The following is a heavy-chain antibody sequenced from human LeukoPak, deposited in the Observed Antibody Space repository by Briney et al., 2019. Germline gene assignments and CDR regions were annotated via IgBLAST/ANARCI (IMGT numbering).Heavy chain of an antibody. CDR1: GFTFSSYA. CDR3: AKDAVRVGSGYYYGSAFDI. CDR2: ISGSGGST. V-gene: IGHV3-23*01. J-gene: IGHJ3*02. Sequence: GGSLRLSCAASGFTFSSYAMSWVRQAPGKGLEWVSAISGSGGSTYYADSVKGRFTISRDNSKNTLYLQMNSLRAEDTAVYYCAKDAVRVGSGYYYGSAFDIWGQGTKVTVSS. D-gene: IGHD3-22*01.